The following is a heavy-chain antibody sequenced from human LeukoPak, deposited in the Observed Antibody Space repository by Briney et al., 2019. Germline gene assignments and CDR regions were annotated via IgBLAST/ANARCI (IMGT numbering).Heavy chain of an antibody. J-gene: IGHJ6*03. CDR2: IYTSGST. CDR3: ARETITMVRGVILGGYYYYMDV. CDR1: GGSISSGSYY. D-gene: IGHD3-10*01. Sequence: SETLSLTCTVSGGSISSGSYYWSWIRQPAGKGLEWIGRIYTSGSTNYNPSLKSRVTISVDTSKNQFSLKLSSVTAADTAVYYCARETITMVRGVILGGYYYYMDVWGKGTTVTVSS. V-gene: IGHV4-61*02.